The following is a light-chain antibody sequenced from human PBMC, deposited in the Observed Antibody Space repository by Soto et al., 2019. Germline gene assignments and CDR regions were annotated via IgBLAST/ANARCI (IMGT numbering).Light chain of an antibody. CDR3: QYYDTSLSGLSGIYV. V-gene: IGLV1-40*01. J-gene: IGLJ1*01. Sequence: QSVLTQPRSVSGAPGQRVTISCTETTSNIGAGSDIHWYQQLPGKAPKLLIYSNSHRPSGVPSRFSGSKSGTSASLAITGLQAEDEGDYYCQYYDTSLSGLSGIYVFGSGTKVTVL. CDR1: TSNIGAGSD. CDR2: SNS.